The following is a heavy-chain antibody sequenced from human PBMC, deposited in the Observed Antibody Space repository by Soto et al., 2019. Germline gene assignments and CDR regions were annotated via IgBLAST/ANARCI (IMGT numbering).Heavy chain of an antibody. D-gene: IGHD3-22*01. CDR2: ISSSSSYI. V-gene: IGHV3-21*01. CDR1: GFTFSSYS. CDR3: ARVSYYDSSGYYGEDAFDI. J-gene: IGHJ3*02. Sequence: PVGSLRLSCAASGFTFSSYSMNWVRQAPGKGLEWVSSISSSSSYIYYADSVKGRFTISRDNAKNSLYLQMNSLRAEDTAVYYCARVSYYDSSGYYGEDAFDIWGQGTMVTVSS.